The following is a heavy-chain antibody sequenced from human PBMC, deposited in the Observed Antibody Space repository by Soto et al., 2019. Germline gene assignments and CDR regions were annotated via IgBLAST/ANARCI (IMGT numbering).Heavy chain of an antibody. Sequence: GGSLRLSCAASGFTFSSYAMHWVRQAPGTGLEWVAVISYEGSNKYYADSVKGRFTISRDNSKNTLYLQMNSLRTEDTAVYYCARVLGGMATVPFDYWGQGALVTVS. CDR2: ISYEGSNK. J-gene: IGHJ4*02. V-gene: IGHV3-30-3*01. CDR3: ARVLGGMATVPFDY. D-gene: IGHD4-4*01. CDR1: GFTFSSYA.